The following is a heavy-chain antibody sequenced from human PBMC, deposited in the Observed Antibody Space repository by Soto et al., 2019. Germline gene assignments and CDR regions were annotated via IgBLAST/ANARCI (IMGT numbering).Heavy chain of an antibody. D-gene: IGHD3-9*01. J-gene: IGHJ5*02. V-gene: IGHV4-59*08. Sequence: SETLSLTCTVSGGSISNYYWSWIRQPPGKGLEWIGYIYYSGSTNYNPSLKSRVTISVDTSKNQFSLKLSSETAADTAVYYCARHTRYYDILTGYSTLSWFDPWGQGTLVTVS. CDR1: GGSISNYY. CDR3: ARHTRYYDILTGYSTLSWFDP. CDR2: IYYSGST.